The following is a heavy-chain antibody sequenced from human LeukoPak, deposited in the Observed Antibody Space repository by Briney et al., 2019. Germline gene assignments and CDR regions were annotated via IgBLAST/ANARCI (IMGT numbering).Heavy chain of an antibody. CDR2: IKQDGSEK. CDR3: ARATLGYSSGWYDN. V-gene: IGHV3-7*01. Sequence: GGSLRLSCAASGFTFSGFWMSWVRQTPGKGLEWVANIKQDGSEKYYVDSVKGRFTISRDNAKNTLYLQMNSLRAEDTAVYYCARATLGYSSGWYDNWGQGTLVTVSS. J-gene: IGHJ5*02. CDR1: GFTFSGFW. D-gene: IGHD6-19*01.